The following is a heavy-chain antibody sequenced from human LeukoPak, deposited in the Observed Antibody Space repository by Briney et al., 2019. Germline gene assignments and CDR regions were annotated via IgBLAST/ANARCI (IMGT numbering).Heavy chain of an antibody. Sequence: GGSLRLSCAASGFTFSSTWMTWVRQVPGKGLEWVANIKQDGSEKYYVDSVKGRFTISRDNAKNSLYLQMSSLRAEDTAVYYCARYYNPDYWGQGTLVSVSS. D-gene: IGHD3-10*01. V-gene: IGHV3-7*01. J-gene: IGHJ4*02. CDR3: ARYYNPDY. CDR2: IKQDGSEK. CDR1: GFTFSSTW.